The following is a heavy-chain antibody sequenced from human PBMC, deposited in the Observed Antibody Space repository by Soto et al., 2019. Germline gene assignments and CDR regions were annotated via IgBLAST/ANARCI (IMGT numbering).Heavy chain of an antibody. D-gene: IGHD2-2*01. V-gene: IGHV3-48*02. Sequence: GGSLRLSCAASGFTFSSYSMNWVRQAPGKGLEWVSYISSSSSTIYYADSVKGRFTISRDNAKNSLYLQMNSLRDEDTAVYYCARGPHYCSSTSCQYYYYYYGMDVWGQGTTVTVSS. CDR3: ARGPHYCSSTSCQYYYYYYGMDV. J-gene: IGHJ6*02. CDR2: ISSSSSTI. CDR1: GFTFSSYS.